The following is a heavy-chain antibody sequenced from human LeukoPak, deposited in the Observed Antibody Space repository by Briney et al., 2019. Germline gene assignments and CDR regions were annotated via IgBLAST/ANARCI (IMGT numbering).Heavy chain of an antibody. D-gene: IGHD3-22*01. Sequence: PSETLSLTCTVSGGSISSYYWSWIRQPAGKGLEWIGRIYTSGSTNYNPSLKSRVTMSVDTSKNQFSLKLSSVTAADTAVYYCAREWDYYDSSGYPDYWGQGTLVTVSS. CDR2: IYTSGST. V-gene: IGHV4-4*07. CDR1: GGSISSYY. CDR3: AREWDYYDSSGYPDY. J-gene: IGHJ4*02.